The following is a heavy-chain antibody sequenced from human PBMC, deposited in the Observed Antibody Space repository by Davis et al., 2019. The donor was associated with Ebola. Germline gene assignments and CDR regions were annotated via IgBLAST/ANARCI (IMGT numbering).Heavy chain of an antibody. CDR3: AKDRGNNHYLLGFDP. D-gene: IGHD1/OR15-1a*01. CDR1: GFTFSTYG. Sequence: GESLKISCAASGFTFSTYGMHWVRQTPGKGLEWVAFIRFDGSIDYYADSVKGRFTISRDDSKNTLYLQMNSLRPGDTAVYYCAKDRGNNHYLLGFDPWGQGTLVTVSS. CDR2: IRFDGSID. J-gene: IGHJ5*02. V-gene: IGHV3-30*02.